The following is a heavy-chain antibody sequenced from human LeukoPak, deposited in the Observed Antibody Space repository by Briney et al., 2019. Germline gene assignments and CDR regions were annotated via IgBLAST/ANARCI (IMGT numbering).Heavy chain of an antibody. CDR1: GFTSDDYA. J-gene: IGHJ4*02. CDR3: AKDMTRRDGYNYYFDY. D-gene: IGHD5-24*01. V-gene: IGHV3-9*02. CDR2: ISWNSGSI. Sequence: GGSLRLSCAASGFTSDDYAMHWVRQAPGKGLEWVSGISWNSGSIGYADSVKGRFTISRDNAKNSLYLQMNSLRAEDTALYYCAKDMTRRDGYNYYFDYWGQGTLVTVSS.